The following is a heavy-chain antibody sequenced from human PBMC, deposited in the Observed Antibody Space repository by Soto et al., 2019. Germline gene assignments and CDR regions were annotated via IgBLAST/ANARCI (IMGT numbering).Heavy chain of an antibody. J-gene: IGHJ6*02. CDR3: AADSSGSTADYHYYYGMDI. D-gene: IGHD3-22*01. V-gene: IGHV1-18*01. CDR2: ISPYTSDT. CDR1: GCTFIRHG. Sequence: GASVKVSCKASGCTFIRHGISWVRQAAGQGLEWVGWISPYTSDTKYGQKFQGRVTMTTDTSTSTAHLELRTLRSDDTAMYYCAADSSGSTADYHYYYGMDIWGQGTTVTVSS.